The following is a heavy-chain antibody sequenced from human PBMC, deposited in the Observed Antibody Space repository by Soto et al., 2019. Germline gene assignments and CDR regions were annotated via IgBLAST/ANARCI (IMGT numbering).Heavy chain of an antibody. D-gene: IGHD6-6*01. CDR2: INPRSGDT. Sequence: VKVSCKASGYTFTGYYIHWVRQASGQGLEWLGWINPRSGDTNYPQKFQGRITMTRDTSVSTAYMELTNLTSDDTAVYYCERDPPRFFTSSPEGAGLWGQGTLVTVSS. CDR3: ERDPPRFFTSSPEGAGL. J-gene: IGHJ4*02. CDR1: GYTFTGYY. V-gene: IGHV1-2*02.